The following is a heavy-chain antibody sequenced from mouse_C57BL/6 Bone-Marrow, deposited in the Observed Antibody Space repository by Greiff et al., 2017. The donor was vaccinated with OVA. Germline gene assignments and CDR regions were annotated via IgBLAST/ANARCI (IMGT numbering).Heavy chain of an antibody. CDR2: IDPSDSYT. Sequence: QVQLQQPGAELVKPGASVKLSCKASGYTFTSYWMQWVKQRPGQGLEWIGEIDPSDSYTNYNQKLKGKATLTVDTSSSTAYMQLSSLTSEDSAVYYCARGGYSNPYAMDYWGQGTSVTVSS. CDR1: GYTFTSYW. CDR3: ARGGYSNPYAMDY. V-gene: IGHV1-50*01. D-gene: IGHD2-5*01. J-gene: IGHJ4*01.